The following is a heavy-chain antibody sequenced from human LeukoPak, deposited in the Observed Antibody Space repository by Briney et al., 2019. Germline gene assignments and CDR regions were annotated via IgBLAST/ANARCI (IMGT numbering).Heavy chain of an antibody. CDR2: ISSSGSSI. V-gene: IGHV3-48*03. CDR1: GFTLSTYE. J-gene: IGHJ4*02. CDR3: AREVIGSNVPPPEGFDY. Sequence: PGGSLRLSCAASGFTLSTYEMNWVRQAPGKGLEWVSYISSSGSSIYYADSVKGRFTISRDNAKNSLYLQMNSLRAEDTAVYYCAREVIGSNVPPPEGFDYWGQGTLVTVSS. D-gene: IGHD5/OR15-5a*01.